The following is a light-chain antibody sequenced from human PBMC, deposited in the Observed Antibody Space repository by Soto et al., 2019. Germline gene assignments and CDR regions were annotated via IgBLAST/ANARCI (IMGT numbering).Light chain of an antibody. CDR2: DAS. CDR1: QRVSTC. Sequence: DIQMTQSPSTLSASVGDRVSITCRASQRVSTCLAWYQQKPGKAPTLLIYDASNLQSGVPSRFSGSGSGTEFTLTISSLQPDDFATYYCQQYQIDWTFGQGTKVDIK. V-gene: IGKV1-5*01. CDR3: QQYQIDWT. J-gene: IGKJ1*01.